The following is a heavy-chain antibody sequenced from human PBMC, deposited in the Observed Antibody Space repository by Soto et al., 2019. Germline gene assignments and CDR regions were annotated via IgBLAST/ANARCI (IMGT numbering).Heavy chain of an antibody. V-gene: IGHV1-18*01. CDR2: ISGYNGNT. D-gene: IGHD3-10*01. Sequence: QVQLVQSGVEVKAPGASVKVSCKAPGYTFTTSSISWVRQAPGQGLEWMGWISGYNGNTNYAQKFQGRVTLTTDTSTNTAYMELRSLRSDDTAVYYCARGGISPDYWGQGTLVTVSS. J-gene: IGHJ4*02. CDR3: ARGGISPDY. CDR1: GYTFTTSS.